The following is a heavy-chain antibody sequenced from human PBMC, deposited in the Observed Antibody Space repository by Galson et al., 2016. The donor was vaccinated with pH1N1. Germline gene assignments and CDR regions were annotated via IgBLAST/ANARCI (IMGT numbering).Heavy chain of an antibody. CDR2: IYPDGAT. V-gene: IGHV3-66*02. CDR1: AFNVRSDY. CDR3: ARGRLPNLADS. D-gene: IGHD6-19*01. J-gene: IGHJ4*02. Sequence: SLRLSCATSAFNVRSDYLSWIRQAPGKGLEWLSIIYPDGATYDADSLNGRFSISRDNLKNTLHLQMNGLRPEDTGLYYCARGRLPNLADSWGRGTLVTVSS.